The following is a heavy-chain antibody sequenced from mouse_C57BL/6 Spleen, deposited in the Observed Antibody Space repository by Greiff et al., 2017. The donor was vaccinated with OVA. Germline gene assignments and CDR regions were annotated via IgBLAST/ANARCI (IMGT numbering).Heavy chain of an antibody. V-gene: IGHV1-15*01. CDR2: IDPETGGT. Sequence: QVQLKESGAELVRPGASVTLSCKASGYTFTDYEMHWVKQTPVHGLEWIGAIDPETGGTAYNQKFKGKAILTADKSSSTAYMELRSLTSEDSAVYYCTRRYSNYYFPFAYWGQGTLVTVSA. CDR3: TRRYSNYYFPFAY. CDR1: GYTFTDYE. J-gene: IGHJ3*01. D-gene: IGHD2-5*01.